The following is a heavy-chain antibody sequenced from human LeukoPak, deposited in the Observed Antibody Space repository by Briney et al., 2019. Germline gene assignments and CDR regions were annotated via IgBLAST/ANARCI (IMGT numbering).Heavy chain of an antibody. CDR3: ARDPGATDY. J-gene: IGHJ4*02. V-gene: IGHV4-4*02. D-gene: IGHD1-26*01. Sequence: PSGTLSLTCAVSGTSISLSNWWTWVRQPPGKGLEWIGEIYHSGSTYYNPSLKSRVTISVDTSKNQFSLKLSSVTAADTAVYYCARDPGATDYWGQGTLVTVSS. CDR2: IYHSGST. CDR1: GTSISLSNW.